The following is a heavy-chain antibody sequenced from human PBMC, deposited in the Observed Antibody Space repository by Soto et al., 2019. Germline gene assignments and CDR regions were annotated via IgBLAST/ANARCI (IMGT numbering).Heavy chain of an antibody. V-gene: IGHV1-69*04. CDR2: IITIIGTA. CDR1: GGTFSSYA. D-gene: IGHD3-22*01. J-gene: IGHJ6*02. CDR3: ARDRTLSHYYEDYYYGMDV. Sequence: ASVRVSCKASGGTFSSYAISWVRQAPGQGLEWSGKIITIIGTANYTQKFQGRVTITADKSTSTAYMELSSLTSEDTAVYYWARDRTLSHYYEDYYYGMDVWGQGTTVTVSS.